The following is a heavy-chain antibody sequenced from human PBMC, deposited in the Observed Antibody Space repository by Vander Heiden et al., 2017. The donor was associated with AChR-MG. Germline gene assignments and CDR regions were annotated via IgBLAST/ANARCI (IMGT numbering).Heavy chain of an antibody. Sequence: EVQLVESGGGLVKPGGSLRLSCAGSGFTFRSYSMNWVRQAPGKGLEFVSFISNSSSYIYYGDSVKGRFTVSRDNARNSLYLQMNSLRAEDTAVYYCAREVDILTGYYHYFHGLDVWGQGTTVTVSS. D-gene: IGHD3-9*01. J-gene: IGHJ6*02. CDR1: GFTFRSYS. CDR2: ISNSSSYI. V-gene: IGHV3-21*01. CDR3: AREVDILTGYYHYFHGLDV.